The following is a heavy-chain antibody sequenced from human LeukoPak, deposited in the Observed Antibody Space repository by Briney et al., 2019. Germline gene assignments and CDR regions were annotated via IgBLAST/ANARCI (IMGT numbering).Heavy chain of an antibody. Sequence: ASVKVSCKASGYTFTSYYMHWVRQAPGQGLEWMGIINPSGGSTSYAQKFQGRVTMTRDMSTSTVYMELSSLRSEDTAVYYCARMVGYCSGGSCYQNWFDPWGQGTLVTVSS. CDR3: ARMVGYCSGGSCYQNWFDP. CDR2: INPSGGST. J-gene: IGHJ5*02. V-gene: IGHV1-46*01. D-gene: IGHD2-15*01. CDR1: GYTFTSYY.